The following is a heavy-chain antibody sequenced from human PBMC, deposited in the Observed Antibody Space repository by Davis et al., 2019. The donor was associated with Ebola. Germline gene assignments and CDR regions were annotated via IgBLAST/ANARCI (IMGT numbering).Heavy chain of an antibody. V-gene: IGHV4-59*08. J-gene: IGHJ4*02. CDR1: GGSISNYY. CDR3: ARRTAAGIWY. Sequence: SETLSLTCSVSGGSISNYYWSWIRQPPGKGLEWIGYIYYSGSTNYNPSLKSRVTISVDTSKNQFSLKLSSVTAADTAVYYCARRTAAGIWYWGQGTLVTVSS. D-gene: IGHD6-13*01. CDR2: IYYSGST.